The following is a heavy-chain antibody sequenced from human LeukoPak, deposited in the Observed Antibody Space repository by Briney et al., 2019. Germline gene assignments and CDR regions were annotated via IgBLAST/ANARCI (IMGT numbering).Heavy chain of an antibody. J-gene: IGHJ4*02. Sequence: SGTLSLTCAVSGGSISSSNWWSWVRQPPGKGLEWIGEIYHSGSTNYNPSLKSRVTISVDKSKNQFSLKLSSVTAADTAVYYCARERWFGVNAVCYFDCWGQGTLVTVSS. CDR2: IYHSGST. V-gene: IGHV4-4*02. D-gene: IGHD3-10*01. CDR1: GGSISSSNW. CDR3: ARERWFGVNAVCYFDC.